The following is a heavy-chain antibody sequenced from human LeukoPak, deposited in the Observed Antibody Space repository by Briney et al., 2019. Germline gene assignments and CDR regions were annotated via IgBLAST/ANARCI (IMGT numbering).Heavy chain of an antibody. J-gene: IGHJ5*02. CDR1: GFTFSSYA. CDR2: ISGSGGST. CDR3: AKDTLRGNWFDP. Sequence: QTGGSLRLSCAASGFTFSSYAMSWVRQAPGKGLEWVPAISGSGGSTYYADSVKGRFTISRDNSKNTLYLQMNSLRAEDTAVYYCAKDTLRGNWFDPWGQGTLVTVSS. V-gene: IGHV3-23*01.